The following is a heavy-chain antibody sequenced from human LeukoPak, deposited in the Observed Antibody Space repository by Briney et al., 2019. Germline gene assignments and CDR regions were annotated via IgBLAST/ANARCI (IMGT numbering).Heavy chain of an antibody. Sequence: ASVKVSCKASGYTFTSYGISWVRQAPGQGLEWMGWISAYNGNTNYAQKLQGRVTMTTDTSTSTAYMELSSLRSEDTAVYYCARDKSDCSGGSCQFDYWGQGTLVTVSS. CDR3: ARDKSDCSGGSCQFDY. J-gene: IGHJ4*02. V-gene: IGHV1-18*04. CDR2: ISAYNGNT. D-gene: IGHD2-15*01. CDR1: GYTFTSYG.